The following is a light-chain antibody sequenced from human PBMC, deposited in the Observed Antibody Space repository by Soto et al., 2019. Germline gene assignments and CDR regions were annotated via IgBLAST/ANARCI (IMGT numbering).Light chain of an antibody. Sequence: DIQMTQSPSTLSASVGDRVTITCRASQNIGNKLAWLQQKPGKAPKALIFDASSLDGGIPSRFSGSGSGTEFTLTISSLQPDDFASYCRQQYSNSSRTFGRGTTVEVK. CDR3: QQYSNSSRT. CDR2: DAS. CDR1: QNIGNK. V-gene: IGKV1-5*01. J-gene: IGKJ4*02.